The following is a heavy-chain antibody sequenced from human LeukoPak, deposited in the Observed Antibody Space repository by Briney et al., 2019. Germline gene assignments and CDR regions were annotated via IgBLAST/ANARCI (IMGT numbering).Heavy chain of an antibody. CDR3: ARDPSHYYDSSGSKYC. V-gene: IGHV3-33*01. D-gene: IGHD3-22*01. J-gene: IGHJ4*02. Sequence: PGRSLRLSCAASGFTFSSYGMHWVRQAPGKGLEWVAVIWYDGSNKYYADSVKGRFTISRDNSKNTLYLQMNSLRAEDTAVYYCARDPSHYYDSSGSKYCWGQGTLVTVSS. CDR1: GFTFSSYG. CDR2: IWYDGSNK.